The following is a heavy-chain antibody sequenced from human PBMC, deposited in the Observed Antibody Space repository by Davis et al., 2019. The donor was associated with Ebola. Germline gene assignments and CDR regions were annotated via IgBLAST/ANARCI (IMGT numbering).Heavy chain of an antibody. CDR3: TVGGIGGMGDY. J-gene: IGHJ4*02. V-gene: IGHV1-69*02. D-gene: IGHD1-26*01. CDR2: IIPILGIA. CDR1: GGTFSSYT. Sequence: AAPVKVSCKASGGTFSSYTISWVRQAPGQGLEWMGRIIPILGIANYAQKFQGRVTMTEDTSTNTAYMELSSLKSEDTGVYYCTVGGIGGMGDYWGQGTLVTVSS.